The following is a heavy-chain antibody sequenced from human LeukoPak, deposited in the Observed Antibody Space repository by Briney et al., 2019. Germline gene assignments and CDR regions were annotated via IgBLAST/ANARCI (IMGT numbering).Heavy chain of an antibody. D-gene: IGHD3-9*01. J-gene: IGHJ4*02. V-gene: IGHV3-30-3*01. CDR2: ISYDGSNK. CDR3: ARDPRRYFDWLLRAERPLFDY. Sequence: PGGSLRLSCAASGFTFSSYAMHWVRQAPGKGLEWVAVISYDGSNKYYADSVKGRFTISRDNSKNTLYLQMNSLRAEDTAVYYCARDPRRYFDWLLRAERPLFDYWGQGTLVTVSS. CDR1: GFTFSSYA.